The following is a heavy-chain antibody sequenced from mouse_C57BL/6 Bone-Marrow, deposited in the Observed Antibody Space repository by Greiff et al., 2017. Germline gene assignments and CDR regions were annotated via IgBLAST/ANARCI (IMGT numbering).Heavy chain of an antibody. D-gene: IGHD1-1*01. CDR1: GYTFTSYW. Sequence: QVQLQQPGAELVKPGASVKLSCKASGYTFTSYWMHWVKQRPGQGLEWIGMIHPNSGSTNYNEKFKSKATLTVDKSSSTAYMQLSSLTSEDSAVYYCARRLRYRGNYAMDYWGQGTSVTVSS. J-gene: IGHJ4*01. CDR3: ARRLRYRGNYAMDY. CDR2: IHPNSGST. V-gene: IGHV1-64*01.